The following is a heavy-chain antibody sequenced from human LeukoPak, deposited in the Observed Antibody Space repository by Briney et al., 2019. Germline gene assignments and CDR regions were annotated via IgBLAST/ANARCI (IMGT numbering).Heavy chain of an antibody. J-gene: IGHJ6*02. Sequence: PGGSLRLSCAASGFTFSSYSMNWVRHAPGKGLEWVSSIISSSYIYYADSVKGRFTISRDNAKNSLYLQMNSLRAEDTAVYYCARGSPYDGMDVWGQGTTVTVSS. V-gene: IGHV3-21*01. CDR3: ARGSPYDGMDV. CDR2: IISSSYI. D-gene: IGHD2-8*01. CDR1: GFTFSSYS.